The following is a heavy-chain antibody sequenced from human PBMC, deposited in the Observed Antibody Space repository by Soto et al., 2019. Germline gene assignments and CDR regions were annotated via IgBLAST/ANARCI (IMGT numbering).Heavy chain of an antibody. V-gene: IGHV4-34*01. CDR3: ARDVRITIFGVVKGVDY. CDR2: INHSGST. D-gene: IGHD3-3*01. J-gene: IGHJ4*02. Sequence: SETLSLTCAVYGGSFSGYYWSWIRQPPGKGLEWIGEINHSGSTNYNPSLKSRVTISVDTSKNQFSLKLSSVTAADTAVYYCARDVRITIFGVVKGVDYWGQGTLVTVSS. CDR1: GGSFSGYY.